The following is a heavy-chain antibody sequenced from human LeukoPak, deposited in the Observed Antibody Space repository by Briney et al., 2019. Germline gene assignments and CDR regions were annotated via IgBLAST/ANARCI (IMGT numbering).Heavy chain of an antibody. Sequence: GGSLRLSCAASGFTFSSYAMSWVRQAPGMRLEWVSAISDSGSTTYYADSVKGRFTISRDNSKNTLYLQMNSLRAEDTAVYYCAKADSSGYYLVAGYWGQGTLVTVSS. CDR3: AKADSSGYYLVAGY. D-gene: IGHD3-22*01. J-gene: IGHJ4*02. CDR2: ISDSGSTT. V-gene: IGHV3-23*01. CDR1: GFTFSSYA.